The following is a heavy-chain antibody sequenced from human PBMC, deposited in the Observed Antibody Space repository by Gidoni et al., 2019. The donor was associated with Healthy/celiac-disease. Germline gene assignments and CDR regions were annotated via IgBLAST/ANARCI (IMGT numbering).Heavy chain of an antibody. J-gene: IGHJ2*01. CDR2: INPNSGGT. V-gene: IGHV1-2*06. CDR3: ALNDYGDYEIYWYFDL. Sequence: QVQLVQSGAEVKKPGASVKVSCKASGYTFTGYYMHWVRQAPGQGLEWMGRINPNSGGTNYAQKFQGRVTMTRDTSISTAYMELSRLRSDDTAVYYCALNDYGDYEIYWYFDLWGRGTLVTVSS. CDR1: GYTFTGYY. D-gene: IGHD4-17*01.